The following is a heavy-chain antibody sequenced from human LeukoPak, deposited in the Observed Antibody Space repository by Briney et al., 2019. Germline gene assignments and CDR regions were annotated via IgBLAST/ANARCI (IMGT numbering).Heavy chain of an antibody. D-gene: IGHD1-1*01. J-gene: IGHJ1*01. V-gene: IGHV4-4*02. CDR1: GGSIDITNY. Sequence: PSETLSLTCDVSGGSIDITNYWSWVRQAPGKGLEWIGEISHSGTTNYNPSLRSRVAMSLDRDNNQFSLSLRSVTAADTAVYYCATYWTGFFQHWGQGTLVTVSS. CDR2: ISHSGTT. CDR3: ATYWTGFFQH.